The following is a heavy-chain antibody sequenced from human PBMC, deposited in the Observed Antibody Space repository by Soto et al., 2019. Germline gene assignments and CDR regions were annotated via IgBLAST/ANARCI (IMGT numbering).Heavy chain of an antibody. D-gene: IGHD5-12*01. J-gene: IGHJ6*02. Sequence: SVKVSCKASGGTFSSYAISWVRQAPGQGLEWMGGIIPIFGTANYAQKFQGRVTITADESTSTAYMELGSLRSEDTAVYYCASRDGYNHFHYYYYGMDVWGQGTTVTVSS. V-gene: IGHV1-69*13. CDR2: IIPIFGTA. CDR1: GGTFSSYA. CDR3: ASRDGYNHFHYYYYGMDV.